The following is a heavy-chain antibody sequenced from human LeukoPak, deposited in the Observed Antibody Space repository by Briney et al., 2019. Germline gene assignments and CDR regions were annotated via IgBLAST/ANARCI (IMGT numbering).Heavy chain of an antibody. CDR3: AKARGYVDY. Sequence: GGSLRLSCAASGFTFSSYAMSTVREAPEGGLEWVSALSGSGGSTYYADSVKGRFTIPRDNSKNTLYLQMNSMRAEDTAVYYCAKARGYVDYWGQGTLVTVSS. CDR1: GFTFSSYA. D-gene: IGHD3-10*01. V-gene: IGHV3-23*01. J-gene: IGHJ4*02. CDR2: LSGSGGST.